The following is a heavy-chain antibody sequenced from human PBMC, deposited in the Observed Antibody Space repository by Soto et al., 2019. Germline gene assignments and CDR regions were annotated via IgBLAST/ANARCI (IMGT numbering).Heavy chain of an antibody. CDR2: IYYSGST. CDR3: ARPPSDFWFDP. J-gene: IGHJ5*02. D-gene: IGHD2-21*02. Sequence: QLQLQESGPGLVKPSETLSLTCSVSGGSISSSSYFWGWIRQPPGKGLEWIGSIYYSGSTYYNPSLKIRVTVSVDTSKNQFPLKLSSVTAAATAVYYCARPPSDFWFDPWGQGTLVTVSS. CDR1: GGSISSSSYF. V-gene: IGHV4-39*01.